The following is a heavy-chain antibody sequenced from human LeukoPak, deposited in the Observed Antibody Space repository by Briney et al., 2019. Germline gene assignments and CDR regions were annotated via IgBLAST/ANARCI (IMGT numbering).Heavy chain of an antibody. J-gene: IGHJ4*02. CDR1: GYTFTGYY. V-gene: IGHV1-2*02. D-gene: IGHD3-10*01. CDR2: INPNSGGT. Sequence: ASVKVSCKASGYTFTGYYMHWVRQAPGQGLEWMGWINPNSGGTNYAQKFQGRVTMTRDTSISTAYMELSRLRSDDTAVYYCATLPYYYGSGSPFGYWGQGTLVTVSS. CDR3: ATLPYYYGSGSPFGY.